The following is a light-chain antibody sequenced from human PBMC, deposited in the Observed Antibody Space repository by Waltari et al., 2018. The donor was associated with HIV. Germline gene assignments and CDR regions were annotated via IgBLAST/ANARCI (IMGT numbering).Light chain of an antibody. CDR2: EAT. CDR1: SSDVGGYNF. CDR3: SSYAGSSTLM. V-gene: IGLV2-8*01. Sequence: QSALTQPPSASGSPGQSVTISCTGTSSDVGGYNFVSWYQQHPGKAPKPLIFEATKRPSGVPDRFSGSKSGNTASLTVSGLQAEDEADYYCSSYAGSSTLMFGGGTKLTVL. J-gene: IGLJ3*02.